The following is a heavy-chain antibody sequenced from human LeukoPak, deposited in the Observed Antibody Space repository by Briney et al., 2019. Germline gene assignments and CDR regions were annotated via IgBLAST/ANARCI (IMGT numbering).Heavy chain of an antibody. CDR2: ISGSGGNT. J-gene: IGHJ4*02. CDR3: AKGGGGQVWKN. CDR1: GFTFSSYA. V-gene: IGHV3-23*01. D-gene: IGHD5-18*01. Sequence: PGGSLRLSCAASGFTFSSYAMSWVRQAPGKGLEWVSSISGSGGNTYYADSVKGRFTISRDNSKNTLYVQMNSLRAEDTAVYYCAKGGGGQVWKNWGQGTLVTVSS.